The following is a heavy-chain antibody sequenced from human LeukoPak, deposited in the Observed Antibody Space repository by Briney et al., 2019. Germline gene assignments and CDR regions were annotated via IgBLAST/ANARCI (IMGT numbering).Heavy chain of an antibody. CDR1: GGSISSGDYY. CDR2: IYYSGST. D-gene: IGHD2-2*01. Sequence: SETLSLTCTVSGGSISSGDYYWSWIRQHPGKGLEWNGYIYYSGSTYYNPSLKSRVTISVDTSKNQFSLKLSSVTAADTAVYYCAREQVVPAALGAFDIWGQGTMVTVSS. CDR3: AREQVVPAALGAFDI. J-gene: IGHJ3*02. V-gene: IGHV4-31*03.